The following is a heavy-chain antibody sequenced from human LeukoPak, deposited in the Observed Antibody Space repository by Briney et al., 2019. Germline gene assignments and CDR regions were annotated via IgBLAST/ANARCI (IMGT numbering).Heavy chain of an antibody. J-gene: IGHJ6*03. D-gene: IGHD6-6*01. Sequence: SETLSLTCTVSGGSISSSSYYWGWIRQPPGKGLEWIGSIYYSGSTYYNPSLKSRVTISVDTSKNQSSLKLSSVTAADTAVYYCARRKSIADYFGYYYYYMDVWGKGTTVTVSS. V-gene: IGHV4-39*07. CDR3: ARRKSIADYFGYYYYYMDV. CDR2: IYYSGST. CDR1: GGSISSSSYY.